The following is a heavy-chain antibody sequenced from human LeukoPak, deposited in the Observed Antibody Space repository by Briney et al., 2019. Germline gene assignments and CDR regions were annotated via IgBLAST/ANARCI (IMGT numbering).Heavy chain of an antibody. Sequence: PGRSLRLSRAASGFTFTDYYMDWVRQARGKGLEGVGGAKNKVNSYTTEYAASVRGRFTISRGDSKASMYLQLNSLKTEDTAVYYWARQVGAVDAFDVWGRGTMVTVSS. D-gene: IGHD3-16*01. J-gene: IGHJ3*01. V-gene: IGHV3-72*01. CDR1: GFTFTDYY. CDR3: ARQVGAVDAFDV. CDR2: AKNKVNSYTT.